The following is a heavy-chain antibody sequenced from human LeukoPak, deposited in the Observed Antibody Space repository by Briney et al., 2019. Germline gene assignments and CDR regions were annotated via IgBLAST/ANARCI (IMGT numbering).Heavy chain of an antibody. CDR3: TNQYFDF. Sequence: MPGGSLRLSCAASGFTFSNAWMNWVRQAPGKGLEWVGRIRSKADGGTTDYAAPVKGRFTILRDDSKNTLYLQLNSLTTEDTAPYYCTNQYFDFWGQGTLVTVSS. V-gene: IGHV3-15*01. CDR2: IRSKADGGTT. CDR1: GFTFSNAW. J-gene: IGHJ4*02.